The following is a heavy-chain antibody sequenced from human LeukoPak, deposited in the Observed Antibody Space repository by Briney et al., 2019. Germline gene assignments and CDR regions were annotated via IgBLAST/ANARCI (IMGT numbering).Heavy chain of an antibody. CDR1: GFTVSSNY. Sequence: GSLRLSCAASGFTVSSNYMRWVRQPPGKGLEWIGEIYHSVSTDYNPSLKSRVTISVDKSKNQFSLKLSSVTAADTAVYYCARPYGVPGDGGAFDIWGQGTMVTVSS. CDR3: ARPYGVPGDGGAFDI. V-gene: IGHV4-4*02. D-gene: IGHD4-17*01. J-gene: IGHJ3*02. CDR2: IYHSVST.